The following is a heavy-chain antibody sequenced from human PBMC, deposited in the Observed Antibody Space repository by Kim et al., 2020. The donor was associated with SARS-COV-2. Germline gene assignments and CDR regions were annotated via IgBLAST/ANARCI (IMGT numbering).Heavy chain of an antibody. CDR3: ARGPGELRPFDY. Sequence: SETLSLTCAVYGGSFSGYYWSWIRQPPGKGLEWIGEINHSGSTNYNPSLKSRVTISVDTSKNQFSLKLSSVTAADTAVYYCARGPGELRPFDYWGQGTLVTVSS. CDR2: INHSGST. D-gene: IGHD1-26*01. CDR1: GGSFSGYY. V-gene: IGHV4-34*01. J-gene: IGHJ4*02.